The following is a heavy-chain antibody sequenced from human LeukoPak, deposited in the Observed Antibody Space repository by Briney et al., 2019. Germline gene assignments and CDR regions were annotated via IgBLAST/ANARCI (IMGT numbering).Heavy chain of an antibody. Sequence: SETLSLTCTVSGGSISYYYWSWIRQSPGPGQEWIGYIYYSGTTNYNPSLKSRVTISVDTSKNQFSLQLRSVTAADTAVYYCAREDPQTTVPEGMDVWGQGTTVTVSS. D-gene: IGHD4-17*01. CDR2: IYYSGTT. CDR3: AREDPQTTVPEGMDV. CDR1: GGSISYYY. V-gene: IGHV4-59*01. J-gene: IGHJ6*02.